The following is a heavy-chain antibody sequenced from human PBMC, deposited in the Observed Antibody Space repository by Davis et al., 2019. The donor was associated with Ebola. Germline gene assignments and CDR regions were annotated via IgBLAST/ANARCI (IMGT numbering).Heavy chain of an antibody. CDR2: FPYTGTT. CDR1: GVSISRHY. D-gene: IGHD1/OR15-1a*01. Sequence: PSETLSLTCTVSGVSISRHYWSWIRQTPGREPEWLGYFPYTGTTRYKLSLTSRITVSGDMSKKQFSLRLTSLTAADTAVYYCGRGRHNWNTLDLWGPGTLVTV. V-gene: IGHV4-59*11. CDR3: GRGRHNWNTLDL. J-gene: IGHJ5*02.